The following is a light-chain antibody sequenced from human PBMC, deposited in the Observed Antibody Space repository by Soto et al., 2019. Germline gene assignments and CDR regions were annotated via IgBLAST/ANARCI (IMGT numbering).Light chain of an antibody. V-gene: IGKV3-20*01. CDR2: GAS. J-gene: IGKJ1*01. CDR1: QSVSSY. Sequence: EIVLTQSPATLSLSPGERANLSCRASQSVSSYLAWYQQKPGQAPRLLIYGASSRATGIPDRFSGSGSGTDFTLTISRLEPEDFAVYYCQQYGSSPRTFGQGTKVDIK. CDR3: QQYGSSPRT.